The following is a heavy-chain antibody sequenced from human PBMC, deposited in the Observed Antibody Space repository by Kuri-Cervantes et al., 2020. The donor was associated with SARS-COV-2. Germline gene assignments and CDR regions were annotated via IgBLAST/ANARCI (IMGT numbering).Heavy chain of an antibody. J-gene: IGHJ4*02. CDR1: GGSISSGGYY. Sequence: TLSLTCPVSGGSISSGGYYWSWIRQPPGKGLEWIGYIYHSGSTYYNSSVKSRVTMSVDTSKNQFSLKLGSVTAADTAVYYCLRLPALPWYFDYWGQGTLVTVSS. D-gene: IGHD2-15*01. CDR2: IYHSGST. V-gene: IGHV4-30-2*01. CDR3: LRLPALPWYFDY.